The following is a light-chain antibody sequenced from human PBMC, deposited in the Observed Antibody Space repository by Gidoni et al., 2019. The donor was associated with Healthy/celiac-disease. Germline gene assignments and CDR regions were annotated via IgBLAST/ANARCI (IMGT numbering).Light chain of an antibody. CDR1: QSVSSY. Sequence: IVLTQSPATMSFAPGERATLSCRASQSVSSYLAWYQQKPGQAPRLLIYDASNRATGIPARFSGSGSGTDFTLTISSLVPEDFAVYYCQQRSNWLTFGGGTKVEIK. CDR3: QQRSNWLT. J-gene: IGKJ4*01. CDR2: DAS. V-gene: IGKV3-11*01.